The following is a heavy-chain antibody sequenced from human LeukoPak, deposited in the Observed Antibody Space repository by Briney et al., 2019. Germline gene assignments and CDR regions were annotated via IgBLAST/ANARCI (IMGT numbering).Heavy chain of an antibody. D-gene: IGHD1-26*01. Sequence: PSETLSLTCAVYGGXFSGYXXSWIXQPXXXXXXXIGEINHSGSTNYNPSLKSRVTISVDTSKNQFSLKLSSVTAADTAVYYCARGRRRGMYFDYWGQGTLVTVSS. J-gene: IGHJ4*02. V-gene: IGHV4-34*01. CDR2: INHSGST. CDR3: ARGRRRGMYFDY. CDR1: GGXFSGYX.